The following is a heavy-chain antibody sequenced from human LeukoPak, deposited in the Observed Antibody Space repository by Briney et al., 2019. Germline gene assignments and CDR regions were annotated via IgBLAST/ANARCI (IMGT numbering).Heavy chain of an antibody. V-gene: IGHV3-48*02. J-gene: IGHJ3*02. Sequence: GGSLRLSCAASGFTFSSYSMNWVRQAPGKGLEWVSYISSSSSTIYYADSVKGRFTISRDNAKNSLYLQMNSLRDDDTAVYYCARDGMVRGVIIWDAFYILGQGTMVTVSS. CDR3: ARDGMVRGVIIWDAFYI. D-gene: IGHD3-10*01. CDR1: GFTFSSYS. CDR2: ISSSSSTI.